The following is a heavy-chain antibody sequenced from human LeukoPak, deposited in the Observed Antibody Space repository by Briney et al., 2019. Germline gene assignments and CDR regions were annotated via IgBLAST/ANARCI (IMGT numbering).Heavy chain of an antibody. Sequence: GASVKVSCKASGYTFTSYGVRWVRQAPGQGLEWRGWLIAYNGNTNYAQKLQGTVTMTTDTSTSTAYLDMRSAGDGDTALYYYARVAITMIVVAIGPDYWGQGTLVTVSP. D-gene: IGHD3-22*01. V-gene: IGHV1-18*01. J-gene: IGHJ4*02. CDR3: ARVAITMIVVAIGPDY. CDR1: GYTFTSYG. CDR2: LIAYNGNT.